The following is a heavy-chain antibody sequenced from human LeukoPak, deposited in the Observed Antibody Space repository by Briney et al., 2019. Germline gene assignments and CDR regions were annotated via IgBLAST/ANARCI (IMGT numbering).Heavy chain of an antibody. CDR2: INPSGGST. D-gene: IGHD6-13*01. Sequence: GASVKVSYKASGYTFTSYYIHWVRQAPGQGLEWMGLINPSGGSTSYAQKFQGRVTMTRDTSTSTVYMELSSLRSEDTAVYYCARDPPLDSSWYSSAFDIWGQGTMVTVSS. J-gene: IGHJ3*02. CDR3: ARDPPLDSSWYSSAFDI. V-gene: IGHV1-46*01. CDR1: GYTFTSYY.